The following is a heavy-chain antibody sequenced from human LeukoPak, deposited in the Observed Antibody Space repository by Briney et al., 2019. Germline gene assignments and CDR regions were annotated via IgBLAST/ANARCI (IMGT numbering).Heavy chain of an antibody. V-gene: IGHV1-46*01. CDR3: ARDTPNCSGGSCYSGVWFDP. D-gene: IGHD2-15*01. Sequence: ASVKVSCKASGYTFTSYYMHWVRQAPGQGLEWMGIINPSGGSTSYAQKFQGRVTMTRDMSTSTVYMELSSLRSEDTAVYYCARDTPNCSGGSCYSGVWFDPWGQGTLVTVSS. J-gene: IGHJ5*02. CDR2: INPSGGST. CDR1: GYTFTSYY.